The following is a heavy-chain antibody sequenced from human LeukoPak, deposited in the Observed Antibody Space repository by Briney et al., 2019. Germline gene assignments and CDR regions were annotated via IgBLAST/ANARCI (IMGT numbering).Heavy chain of an antibody. V-gene: IGHV4-59*01. D-gene: IGHD2-21*02. CDR1: GGSISSYY. Sequence: PSETLSLTCTVSGGSISSYYWSWIRQPPGKGLEWIGYIYYSGSTNYNPSLKSRVTISVDTSKNQFSLKLSSETAADTAVYYCARAPRGRLLSQYYFDYWGQGTLVTVSS. CDR3: ARAPRGRLLSQYYFDY. J-gene: IGHJ4*02. CDR2: IYYSGST.